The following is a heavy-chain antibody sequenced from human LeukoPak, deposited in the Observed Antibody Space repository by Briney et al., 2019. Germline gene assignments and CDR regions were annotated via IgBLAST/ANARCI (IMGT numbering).Heavy chain of an antibody. CDR3: AKGSGYTSRRYYMDV. CDR1: GFTFSSYA. Sequence: GGSLRLSCAASGFTFSSYAMSWVRQAPGKGLEWVSAISGSGGSTYYADSVKGRFTISRDNAKNSLYLQMNSLRAEDTALYYCAKGSGYTSRRYYMDVWGKGTTVTVSS. V-gene: IGHV3-23*01. D-gene: IGHD6-13*01. J-gene: IGHJ6*03. CDR2: ISGSGGST.